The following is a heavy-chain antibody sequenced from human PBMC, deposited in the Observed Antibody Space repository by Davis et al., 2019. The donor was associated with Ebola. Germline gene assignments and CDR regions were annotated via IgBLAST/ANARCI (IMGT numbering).Heavy chain of an antibody. D-gene: IGHD6-13*01. CDR3: ARDGRTSSSWYVAWFDP. J-gene: IGHJ5*02. Sequence: PGGSLRLSCADSVITFSSYAMTWVRQAPGKGLEWVSAISGSGGTTYYAGSVKGRFTVSRDNSKKTMYLQMNSLRAEDTAVYYCARDGRTSSSWYVAWFDPWGQGTLVTVSS. CDR2: ISGSGGTT. V-gene: IGHV3-23*01. CDR1: VITFSSYA.